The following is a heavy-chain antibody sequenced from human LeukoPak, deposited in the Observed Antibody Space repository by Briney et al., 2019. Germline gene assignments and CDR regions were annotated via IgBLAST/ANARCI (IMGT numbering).Heavy chain of an antibody. J-gene: IGHJ5*02. Sequence: GASVKVSCKASGGTFSSYAISWVRQAPGQGLEWMGRIIPILGIANYAQKFQGRVTITADKSTSTACMELSSLRSEDTAVYYCASVPTYCSSTSCYGSWFDPWGQGTLVTVSS. D-gene: IGHD2-2*01. CDR2: IIPILGIA. CDR3: ASVPTYCSSTSCYGSWFDP. CDR1: GGTFSSYA. V-gene: IGHV1-69*04.